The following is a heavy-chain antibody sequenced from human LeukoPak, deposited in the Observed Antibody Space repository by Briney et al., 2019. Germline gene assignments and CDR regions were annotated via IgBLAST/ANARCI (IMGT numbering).Heavy chain of an antibody. D-gene: IGHD2-2*01. J-gene: IGHJ6*03. CDR1: GGTFSSYA. CDR2: IIPIFGTA. CDR3: ARAALNRYCSSTSCPNYYYYYMDV. V-gene: IGHV1-69*13. Sequence: SVKVSCKASGGTFSSYAISWVRQAPGQGLEWMGGIIPIFGTANYAQKFQGRVTITADESTSTAYMELSSLRSEDTAVYYCARAALNRYCSSTSCPNYYYYYMDVWGKGTTVTISS.